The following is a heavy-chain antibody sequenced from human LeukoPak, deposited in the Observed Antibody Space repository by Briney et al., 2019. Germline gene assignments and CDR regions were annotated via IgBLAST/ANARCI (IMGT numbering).Heavy chain of an antibody. CDR1: GYPFDNFG. D-gene: IGHD4-17*01. V-gene: IGHV1-18*01. Sequence: ASVKVSCKASGYPFDNFGLTWVRQAPGQGLEWMGWISAYNGNTHYAQKFRGRITLTTETSTSTAYLELRSLKSDDTAVYYCARDRVGGDLTGGSLYWGQGTLVTVSS. CDR3: ARDRVGGDLTGGSLY. J-gene: IGHJ4*01. CDR2: ISAYNGNT.